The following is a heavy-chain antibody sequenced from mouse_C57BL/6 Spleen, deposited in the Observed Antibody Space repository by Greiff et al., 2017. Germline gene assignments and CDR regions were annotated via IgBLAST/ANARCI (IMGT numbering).Heavy chain of an antibody. CDR1: GYTFTSYW. V-gene: IGHV1-69*01. J-gene: IGHJ4*01. D-gene: IGHD2-4*01. Sequence: QVQLQQPGAELVMPGASVKLSCKASGYTFTSYWMHWVKQRPGQGLEWIGRIDPSDSYTNYNQKFKGKSTLTGDKSSSTAYMQLSSLTSEDSAVYYGARKGITPYDDAMDYWGQGTSVTVSS. CDR3: ARKGITPYDDAMDY. CDR2: IDPSDSYT.